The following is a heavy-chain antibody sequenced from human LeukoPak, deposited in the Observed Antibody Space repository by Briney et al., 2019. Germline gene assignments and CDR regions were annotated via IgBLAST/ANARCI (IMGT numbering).Heavy chain of an antibody. CDR1: GYTFTSYY. D-gene: IGHD3-10*01. V-gene: IGHV1-46*01. CDR2: INPSGGST. CDR3: ARAQRGGFGEFLYFDY. J-gene: IGHJ4*02. Sequence: GASVKVSCKASGYTFTSYYMHWVRQAPGQGLEWMGIINPSGGSTSYAQKFQGRVTMTRDTSTSTVYMELSSLRSEDTAVYYCARAQRGGFGEFLYFDYWGQGTLVTVSS.